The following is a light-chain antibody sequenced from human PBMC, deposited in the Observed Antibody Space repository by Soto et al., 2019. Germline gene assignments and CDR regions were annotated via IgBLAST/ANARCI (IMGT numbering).Light chain of an antibody. V-gene: IGKV3-11*01. J-gene: IGKJ3*01. CDR1: QSVSSY. Sequence: EIVLTQSPATLSLSPGERATLSCRASQSVSSYLAWYQQKPGQAPRLLIYDASNRATGIPARFSGSGSGTDFTLPISSLEPEDFAVYYCQQPSNWPHFGPGTKVDIK. CDR2: DAS. CDR3: QQPSNWPH.